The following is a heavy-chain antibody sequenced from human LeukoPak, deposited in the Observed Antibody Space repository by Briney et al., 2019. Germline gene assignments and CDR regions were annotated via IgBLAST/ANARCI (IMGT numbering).Heavy chain of an antibody. CDR3: ARTVTGLLPHDAFDI. J-gene: IGHJ3*02. V-gene: IGHV1-46*01. Sequence: ASVTVSCTASGYTFTSYYMHWVRQAPGQGLEWMGIINPSGGSTSYAQKFQGRVTMTRDTSTSTVYMELSSLRSEDTAVYYCARTVTGLLPHDAFDIWGQGTMVTVSS. CDR1: GYTFTSYY. CDR2: INPSGGST. D-gene: IGHD3-22*01.